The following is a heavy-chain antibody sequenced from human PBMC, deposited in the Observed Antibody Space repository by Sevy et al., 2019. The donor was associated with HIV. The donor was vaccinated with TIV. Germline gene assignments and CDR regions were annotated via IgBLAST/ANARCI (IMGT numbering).Heavy chain of an antibody. D-gene: IGHD2-15*01. V-gene: IGHV4-39*01. CDR1: GGSISSSSYY. CDR2: IYYSGST. Sequence: SETLSLTCTVSGGSISSSSYYWGWIRQPPGKGLEWIGSIYYSGSTYYNPSLKSRVTISVDTSKNQFSLKLGSVTAADTAVYYCARNIVVVVAATSCFDYWGQGTLVTVSS. CDR3: ARNIVVVVAATSCFDY. J-gene: IGHJ4*02.